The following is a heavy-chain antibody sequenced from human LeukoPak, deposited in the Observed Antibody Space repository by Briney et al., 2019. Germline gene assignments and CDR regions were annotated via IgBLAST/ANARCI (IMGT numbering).Heavy chain of an antibody. J-gene: IGHJ4*02. CDR3: ARAFN. CDR2: ISSSGSDT. CDR1: GFTFSDHY. Sequence: GGSLRLSCTASGFTFSDHYMTWIRQVPGKGLEWVSYISSSGSDTDYRDSVKGRFTISRDNAKKSLFLQMNSLRVEDTAVYYCARAFNWGRGTQVTVSS. V-gene: IGHV3-11*06.